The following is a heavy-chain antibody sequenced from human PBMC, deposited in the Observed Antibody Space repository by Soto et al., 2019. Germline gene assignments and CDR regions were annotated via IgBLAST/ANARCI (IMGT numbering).Heavy chain of an antibody. V-gene: IGHV3-73*02. CDR2: IRSRAKNYAT. J-gene: IGHJ4*02. Sequence: EVHLVESGGGLVQPGGSLKLSCAASGFTFSGSAIHWVRQASGKGLEWVGRIRSRAKNYATEYGASVKGRFNISRDESKNTTFLQMNSLKTEHTAVYYCTRPGYSSGWDDYWGQGTLVTVSS. D-gene: IGHD6-19*01. CDR3: TRPGYSSGWDDY. CDR1: GFTFSGSA.